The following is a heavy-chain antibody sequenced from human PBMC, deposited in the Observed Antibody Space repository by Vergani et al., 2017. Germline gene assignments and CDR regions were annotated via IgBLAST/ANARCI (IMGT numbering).Heavy chain of an antibody. CDR1: GFTFSSYW. V-gene: IGHV3-7*03. Sequence: EVQLVESGGGLVQPGGSLRLSCAASGFTFSSYWMSWVRQAPGKGLEWVANIKQDGSENYYVDSVNGRFIISRDNAKNSLYLQMNSLRAEDTAVYYCARDPKVGWLVHYWGQGTLVTVSS. J-gene: IGHJ4*02. CDR3: ARDPKVGWLVHY. D-gene: IGHD6-19*01. CDR2: IKQDGSEN.